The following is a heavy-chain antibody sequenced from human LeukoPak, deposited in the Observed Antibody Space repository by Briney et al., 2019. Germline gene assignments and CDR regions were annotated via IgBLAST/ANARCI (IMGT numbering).Heavy chain of an antibody. V-gene: IGHV3-53*01. CDR1: GFTVSSNY. D-gene: IGHD6-19*01. J-gene: IGHJ4*02. Sequence: GGSLRLSCAASGFTVSSNYMSWVRQAPGKGLEWVSVIYSGGSTYYADSVKGRFTISRDNSKNTLYLQMNSLRAEDTAVYYCAKLGAGTGRYYFDYWGQGTLVTVSS. CDR3: AKLGAGTGRYYFDY. CDR2: IYSGGST.